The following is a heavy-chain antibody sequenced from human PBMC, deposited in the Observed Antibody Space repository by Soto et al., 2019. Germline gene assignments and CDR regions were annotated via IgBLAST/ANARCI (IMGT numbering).Heavy chain of an antibody. CDR1: GYTFASYG. D-gene: IGHD6-13*01. CDR3: ARKYSSSWYGAWFDP. Sequence: ASVKVSCKASGYTFASYGISWVRQAPGQGLEWMGWISAYNGNTNYAQKLQGRVTMTTDTSTSTAYMELRSLRSDDTAVYYCARKYSSSWYGAWFDPWGQGTLVTVSS. J-gene: IGHJ5*02. V-gene: IGHV1-18*01. CDR2: ISAYNGNT.